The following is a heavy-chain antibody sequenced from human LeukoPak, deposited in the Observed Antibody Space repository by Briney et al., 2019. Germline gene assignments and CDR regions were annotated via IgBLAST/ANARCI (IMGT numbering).Heavy chain of an antibody. CDR1: VHSISSYY. D-gene: IGHD3-3*01. CDR3: ARGITVRDFWSGYYTKTRITHYYGMDV. Sequence: PSETLSLTFTVSVHSISSYYWTWIQQPPAKGLEWIGYIYYSGSTNYNPFLKSRVTISVDTSKNQFSLKLSSVTAADTAVYYCARGITVRDFWSGYYTKTRITHYYGMDVWGQGTTVTVSS. CDR2: IYYSGST. V-gene: IGHV4-59*01. J-gene: IGHJ6*02.